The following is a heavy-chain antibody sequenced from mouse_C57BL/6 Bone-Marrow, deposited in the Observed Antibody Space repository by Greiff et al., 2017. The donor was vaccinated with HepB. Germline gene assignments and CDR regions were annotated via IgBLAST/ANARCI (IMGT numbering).Heavy chain of an antibody. J-gene: IGHJ2*01. D-gene: IGHD2-2*01. CDR2: IYPRSGNT. V-gene: IGHV1-81*01. CDR1: GYTFTSYG. Sequence: VQLVESGAELARPGASVKLSCKASGYTFTSYGISWVKQRTGQGLEWIGEIYPRSGNTYYNEKFKGKATLTADKSSSTAYMELRSLTSEDSAVYFCARSRYGYPYYFDYWGPGTTLTVSS. CDR3: ARSRYGYPYYFDY.